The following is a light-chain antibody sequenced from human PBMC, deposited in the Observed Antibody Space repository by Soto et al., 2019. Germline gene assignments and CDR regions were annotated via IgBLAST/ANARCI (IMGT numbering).Light chain of an antibody. CDR1: QSVSSS. CDR2: DAP. CDR3: QPRGNGIN. Sequence: EIVFAQSPGTLSSSPGATSSLSCGASQSVSSSLAWYQQKPGQAPRLLIHDAPSRATGIPARFSARASGTDSALTIRRPEQEDFAVXYCQPRGNGINCGQGTRLPIK. J-gene: IGKJ5*01. V-gene: IGKV3-11*01.